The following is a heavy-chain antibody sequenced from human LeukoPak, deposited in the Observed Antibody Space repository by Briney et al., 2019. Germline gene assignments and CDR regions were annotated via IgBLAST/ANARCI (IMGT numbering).Heavy chain of an antibody. V-gene: IGHV4-4*07. CDR1: GGSISSYY. Sequence: PSETPSLTCTVSGGSISSYYWSWIRQPPGKGLEWIGRIYTSGSTNYNPSLKSRVTISVDTSKNQFSLKIYSVTAADTAVYYCAREGGYYDSGSQYTDLSNFDYWGQGALVTI. CDR2: IYTSGST. J-gene: IGHJ4*01. CDR3: AREGGYYDSGSQYTDLSNFDY. D-gene: IGHD3-10*01.